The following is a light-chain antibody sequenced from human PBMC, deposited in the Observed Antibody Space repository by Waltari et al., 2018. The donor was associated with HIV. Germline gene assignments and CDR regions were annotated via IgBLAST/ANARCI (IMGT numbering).Light chain of an antibody. V-gene: IGKV3-15*01. J-gene: IGKJ2*01. CDR2: GAS. CDR3: QQYNHWPPYT. Sequence: EVVMTQSPATLSVSPGERATLSCRASQRVNSHLAWYLNKVGQAPRLLIYGASTMGTGVPARFSGSGSGTEFTLTISSLQSEDVAVYYCQQYNHWPPYTFGQGTKLEIK. CDR1: QRVNSH.